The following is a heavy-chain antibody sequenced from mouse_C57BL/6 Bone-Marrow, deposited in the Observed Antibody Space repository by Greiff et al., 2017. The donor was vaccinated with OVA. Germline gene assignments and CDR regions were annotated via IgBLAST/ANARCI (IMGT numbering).Heavy chain of an antibody. D-gene: IGHD1-1*01. CDR2: INPYNGGT. CDR1: GYTFTDYY. CDR3: ARAIYYGSSSSWCVDV. J-gene: IGHJ1*03. Sequence: VQLQQSGPVLVKPGASVKMSCKASGYTFTDYYMNWVKQSHGKSLEWIGVINPYNGGTSYNQKFKGKATLTVDKSSSTAYMELNSLTSEDSAVYYCARAIYYGSSSSWCVDVWGTGTTVTVSS. V-gene: IGHV1-19*01.